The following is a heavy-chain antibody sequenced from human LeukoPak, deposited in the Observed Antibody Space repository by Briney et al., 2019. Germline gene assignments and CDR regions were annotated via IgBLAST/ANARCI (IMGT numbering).Heavy chain of an antibody. CDR3: AKDVYGDYGGLDY. D-gene: IGHD4-17*01. Sequence: GGSLRLSCAASGFPFSTYAMSWVRQAPGKGLEWVSSIRGSDGSTYYADSVKGRFAISRDNSKNALYLQMNSLRAEDTAVYYCAKDVYGDYGGLDYWGQGTLVTVSS. J-gene: IGHJ4*02. V-gene: IGHV3-23*01. CDR1: GFPFSTYA. CDR2: IRGSDGST.